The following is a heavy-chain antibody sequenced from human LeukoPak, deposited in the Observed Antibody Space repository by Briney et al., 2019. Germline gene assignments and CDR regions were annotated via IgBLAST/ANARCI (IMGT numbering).Heavy chain of an antibody. D-gene: IGHD5-18*01. J-gene: IGHJ4*02. CDR3: ARADWDTAMIDY. CDR2: ISWNSDSI. CDR1: GFTFDDYA. V-gene: IGHV3-9*01. Sequence: GGSLRLSCAASGFTFDDYAMHWVRQAPGKGLEWVSGISWNSDSIDYADSVKGRFTISRDNAKNSLYLQMNSLRAEDTAVYYCARADWDTAMIDYWGQGTLVTVSS.